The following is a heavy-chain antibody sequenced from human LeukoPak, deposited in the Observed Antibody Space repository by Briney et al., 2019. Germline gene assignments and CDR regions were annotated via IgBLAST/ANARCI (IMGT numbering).Heavy chain of an antibody. D-gene: IGHD1-26*01. Sequence: GASVKVSCMASGFTFTSSAMQWVRQARGQRLEWIGWIVVGSGNTNYAQKFQERVTITRDMSTSTAYMELSSLRSEDTAVYYCSTVGATSDYWGQGTLVTVSS. CDR3: STVGATSDY. J-gene: IGHJ4*02. V-gene: IGHV1-58*02. CDR2: IVVGSGNT. CDR1: GFTFTSSA.